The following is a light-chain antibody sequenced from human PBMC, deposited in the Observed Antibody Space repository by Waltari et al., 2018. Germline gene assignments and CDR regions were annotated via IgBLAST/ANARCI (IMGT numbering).Light chain of an antibody. J-gene: IGLJ3*02. CDR2: ENN. CDR3: GAWDSSLRIGV. CDR1: RPNIENTY. Sequence: QSVLTQPPSVSAAPGQKVTIPCAGSRPNIENTYLPWYQLLPGTAPKLLIYENNMRPSGIPDRFSGSKSGTSATLDITGLQTGDEANYYCGAWDSSLRIGVFGGGTKVTVL. V-gene: IGLV1-51*02.